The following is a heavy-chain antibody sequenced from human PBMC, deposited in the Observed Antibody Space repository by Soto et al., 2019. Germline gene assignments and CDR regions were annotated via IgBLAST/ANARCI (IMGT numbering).Heavy chain of an antibody. D-gene: IGHD1-1*01. Sequence: GESLKISCKGSGYSFTSYWISWVRQMPGKGLEWMGRIDPSDSYTNYSPSFQGHVTISADKSISTAYLQWSSLKASDTAMYYCATHVWNDAALRYDAFDIWGQGTMVTVSS. J-gene: IGHJ3*02. CDR1: GYSFTSYW. CDR2: IDPSDSYT. CDR3: ATHVWNDAALRYDAFDI. V-gene: IGHV5-10-1*01.